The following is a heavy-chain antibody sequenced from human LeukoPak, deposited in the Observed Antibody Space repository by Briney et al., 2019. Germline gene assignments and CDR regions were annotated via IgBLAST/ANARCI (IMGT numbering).Heavy chain of an antibody. CDR3: ARDDYGGNLDY. Sequence: GGSLRLSCAASGFTGSSTYMSCVRRAPGKGLEWVSVIYTGGSTYYADSVKGRFTISRDNSKNTLYLQMNSLRAEDTAVYYCARDDYGGNLDYGGQGSLVTVSS. J-gene: IGHJ4*02. D-gene: IGHD4-23*01. CDR2: IYTGGST. CDR1: GFTGSSTY. V-gene: IGHV3-53*01.